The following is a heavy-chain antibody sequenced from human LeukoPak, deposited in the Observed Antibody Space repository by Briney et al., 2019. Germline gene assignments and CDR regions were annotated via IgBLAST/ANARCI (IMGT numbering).Heavy chain of an antibody. J-gene: IGHJ4*02. CDR2: ISGSGGST. D-gene: IGHD5-24*01. V-gene: IGHV3-23*01. CDR1: GFTFSSYG. Sequence: GGSLRLSCAASGFTFSSYGMSWVRQAPGKGLEWVSAISGSGGSTYYADSVKGRFTISRDNSKNTLYLQMNSLRAEDTAVYYCAKDSRPAGYNSQVRYFDYWGQGTLVTDSS. CDR3: AKDSRPAGYNSQVRYFDY.